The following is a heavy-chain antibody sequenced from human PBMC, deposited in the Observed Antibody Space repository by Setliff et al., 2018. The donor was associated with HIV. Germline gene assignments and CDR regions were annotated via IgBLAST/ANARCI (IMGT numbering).Heavy chain of an antibody. Sequence: PSETLSLTCSVSGGSIISGSYYWSWIRQPAGKGLEWIGHIYTSGSTNYNPSLKSRVTISVDTSKNQFSLKLSSMTAADTAVYYCAKADDGAAAGPDSWGQGTLVTVSS. J-gene: IGHJ5*01. CDR3: AKADDGAAAGPDS. CDR1: GGSIISGSYY. V-gene: IGHV4-61*09. CDR2: IYTSGST. D-gene: IGHD6-13*01.